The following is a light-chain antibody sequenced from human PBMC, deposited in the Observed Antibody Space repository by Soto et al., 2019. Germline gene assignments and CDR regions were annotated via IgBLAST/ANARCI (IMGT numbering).Light chain of an antibody. V-gene: IGLV1-51*02. CDR2: ENN. J-gene: IGLJ3*02. Sequence: QSVLTQPPSVSAAPGQKVTISCSGSSSNIGNNYVSWYQQLPGTAPKLLIYENNKRPSGIPDRFSGSKSGTSATLGITGLQTGDEADYYCGTWDNSLSGGVFGGGTKLTVL. CDR3: GTWDNSLSGGV. CDR1: SSNIGNNY.